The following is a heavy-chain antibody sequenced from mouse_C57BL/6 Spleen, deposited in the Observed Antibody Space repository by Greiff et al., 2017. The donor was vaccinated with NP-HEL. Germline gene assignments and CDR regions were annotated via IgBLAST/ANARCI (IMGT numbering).Heavy chain of an antibody. CDR1: GYTFTSYW. V-gene: IGHV1-59*01. CDR2: IDPSDSYT. D-gene: IGHD1-1*01. CDR3: ASYYGSSPWYFDV. J-gene: IGHJ1*03. Sequence: QVQLQQPGAELVRPGPSVKLSCKASGYTFTSYWMHWVKQRPGHGLEWIGVIDPSDSYTKYNQKFKGKATLTVDTSSSTAYMQLSSLTSEDSAVYYCASYYGSSPWYFDVWGTGTTVTVSS.